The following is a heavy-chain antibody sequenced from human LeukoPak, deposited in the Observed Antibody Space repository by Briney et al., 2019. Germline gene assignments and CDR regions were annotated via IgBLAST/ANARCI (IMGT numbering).Heavy chain of an antibody. Sequence: GGSLRLSCAASGFTFSSYAMSWVRQAPGKGLEWVSAISGSGGSTYYADSVKGRFTISRDNSKNTLYLQMNSLRAEDTALYYCANSRWIQLWSKYYYGMDVWGQGTTVTVSS. CDR1: GFTFSSYA. D-gene: IGHD5-18*01. CDR2: ISGSGGST. J-gene: IGHJ6*02. V-gene: IGHV3-23*01. CDR3: ANSRWIQLWSKYYYGMDV.